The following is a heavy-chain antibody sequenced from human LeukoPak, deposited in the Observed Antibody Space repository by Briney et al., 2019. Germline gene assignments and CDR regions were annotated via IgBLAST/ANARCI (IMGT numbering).Heavy chain of an antibody. CDR2: INPNSGGT. J-gene: IGHJ6*02. Sequence: GASVKVSCTASGYTFTGYYMHWVRQAPGQGLEWMGWINPNSGGTNYAQKFQGWVTMTRDTSISTAYMELSRLRSDDTAVYYCARGQYCSSTSCYEVYYYGMDVWGQGTTVTVSS. CDR1: GYTFTGYY. D-gene: IGHD2-2*01. V-gene: IGHV1-2*04. CDR3: ARGQYCSSTSCYEVYYYGMDV.